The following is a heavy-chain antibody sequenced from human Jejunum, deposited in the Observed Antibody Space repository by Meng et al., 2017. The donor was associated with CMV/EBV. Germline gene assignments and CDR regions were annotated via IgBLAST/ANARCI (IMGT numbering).Heavy chain of an antibody. Sequence: LQVQGSGPGLVKPSETLSLTCTVSGGSISSSSYYWGWIRQPPGKGLEWIGSIYYSGSTYYNPSLKSRVTISVDTSKNQFSLKLSSVTAADTAVYYCASPLGILGIVDLWGRGTLVTVSS. CDR3: ASPLGILGIVDL. V-gene: IGHV4-39*01. CDR1: GGSISSSSYY. D-gene: IGHD7-27*01. CDR2: IYYSGST. J-gene: IGHJ2*01.